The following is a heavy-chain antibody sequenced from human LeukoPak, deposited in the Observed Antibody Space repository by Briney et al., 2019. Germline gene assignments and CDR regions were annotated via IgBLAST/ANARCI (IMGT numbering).Heavy chain of an antibody. D-gene: IGHD5-24*01. J-gene: IGHJ3*02. Sequence: QTGGSLRLSCAASGFTFSTYNMNWVRQAPGKGLEWVSYISSSSAILYYTDSVKGRVTISRDNAKKSLYLQMNSLRAEDTAVYYCARTRDGYDDGDAFDIWGQGTMVTVSS. V-gene: IGHV3-48*01. CDR3: ARTRDGYDDGDAFDI. CDR2: ISSSSAIL. CDR1: GFTFSTYN.